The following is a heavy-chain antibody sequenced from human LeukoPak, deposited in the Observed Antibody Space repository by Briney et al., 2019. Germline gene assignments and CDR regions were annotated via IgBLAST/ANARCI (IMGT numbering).Heavy chain of an antibody. D-gene: IGHD6-19*01. V-gene: IGHV4-38-2*01. J-gene: IGHJ4*02. Sequence: SETLSLTCAVSGYSISSGHYWGWIRQPPGKGLEWIGSIYHSGSTYYNPSLKSRVTISVDTSKNQFSLKLSSVTAADTAVYYCARLRDSSGCYDEVLFSYYFDYWGQGTLVTVSS. CDR1: GYSISSGHY. CDR3: ARLRDSSGCYDEVLFSYYFDY. CDR2: IYHSGST.